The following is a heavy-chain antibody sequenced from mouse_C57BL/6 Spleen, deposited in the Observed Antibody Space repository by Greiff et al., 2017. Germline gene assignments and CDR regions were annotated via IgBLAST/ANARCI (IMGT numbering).Heavy chain of an antibody. J-gene: IGHJ2*01. CDR3: ARRDYYGSSDYFDY. CDR2: ISDGGSYT. V-gene: IGHV5-4*03. D-gene: IGHD1-1*01. Sequence: EVKLVESGGGLVKPGGSLKLSCAASGFTFSSYAMSWVRQTPEKRLEWVATISDGGSYTYYPDNVKGRFTISRDNAKNNLYLQMSHLKSEDTAMYYCARRDYYGSSDYFDYWGQGTTLTVSS. CDR1: GFTFSSYA.